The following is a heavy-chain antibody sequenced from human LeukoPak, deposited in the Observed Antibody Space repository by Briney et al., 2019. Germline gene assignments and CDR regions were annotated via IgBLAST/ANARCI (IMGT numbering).Heavy chain of an antibody. Sequence: GGSLRLSCAASGFTFSSYSMNWVRQAPGKGLEWVSSISSSSYIYYADSVKGRFTISRDNAKNSLYLQMNSLRAEDTAVYYCAREGYDFWSGYYPPYYYGMDVWGQGTTVTVSS. J-gene: IGHJ6*02. CDR3: AREGYDFWSGYYPPYYYGMDV. CDR2: ISSSSYI. CDR1: GFTFSSYS. V-gene: IGHV3-21*01. D-gene: IGHD3-3*01.